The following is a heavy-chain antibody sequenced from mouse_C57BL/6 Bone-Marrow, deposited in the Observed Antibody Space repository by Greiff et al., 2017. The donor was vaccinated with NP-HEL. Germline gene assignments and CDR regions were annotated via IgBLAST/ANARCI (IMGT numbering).Heavy chain of an antibody. J-gene: IGHJ2*01. CDR1: GYSFTSYY. Sequence: QVQLKESGPELVKPGASVKISCKASGYSFTSYYIPWVKQRPGQGLEWIGWIYPGSGNTKYNEKFKGKATLTADTSSSTAYMQLSSLTSEDSAVYYCAIITTAYFDYWGQGTTLTVSA. D-gene: IGHD1-1*01. CDR3: AIITTAYFDY. V-gene: IGHV1-66*01. CDR2: IYPGSGNT.